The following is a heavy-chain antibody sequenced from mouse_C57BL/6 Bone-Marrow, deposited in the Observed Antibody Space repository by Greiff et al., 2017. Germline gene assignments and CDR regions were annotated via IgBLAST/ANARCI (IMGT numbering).Heavy chain of an antibody. V-gene: IGHV14-4*01. Sequence: VQLKESGAELVRPGASVKLSCTASGFNIKDDYMHWVKQRPEQGLEWIGWIEPENGDTEYASKFQGKATITADTSSNTAYLQLSSLTSEDTAVYYCTTQGYDGYRFAYWGQGTLVTVSA. CDR2: IEPENGDT. J-gene: IGHJ3*01. D-gene: IGHD2-3*01. CDR1: GFNIKDDY. CDR3: TTQGYDGYRFAY.